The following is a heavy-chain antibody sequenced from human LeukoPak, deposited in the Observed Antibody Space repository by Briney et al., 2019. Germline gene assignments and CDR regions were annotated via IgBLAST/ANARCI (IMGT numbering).Heavy chain of an antibody. J-gene: IGHJ3*02. D-gene: IGHD2-15*01. Sequence: PSETLSLTCTVSGGSISSYYWSWIRQPPGKGLEWIGYIYYSGSTNYNPSLKSRVTISVDTSKNQFSLKLSSVTAADTVVYYWAENGSGVSSTKRHEVFDTWGQGTMVTVSS. CDR1: GGSISSYY. CDR2: IYYSGST. CDR3: AENGSGVSSTKRHEVFDT. V-gene: IGHV4-59*01.